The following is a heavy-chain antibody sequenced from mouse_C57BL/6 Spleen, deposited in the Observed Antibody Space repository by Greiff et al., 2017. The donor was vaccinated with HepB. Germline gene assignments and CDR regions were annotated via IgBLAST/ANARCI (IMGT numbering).Heavy chain of an antibody. V-gene: IGHV5-9-1*02. D-gene: IGHD1-1*01. CDR2: ISSGGDYI. J-gene: IGHJ1*03. CDR3: TRDDGNYYGSSPYFDV. Sequence: EVMLVESGEGLVKPGGSLKLSCAASGFTFSSYAMSWVRQTPEKRLEWVAYISSGGDYIYYADTVKGRFTISRDNARNTLYLQMSSLKSEDTAMYYCTRDDGNYYGSSPYFDVWGTGTTVTVSS. CDR1: GFTFSSYA.